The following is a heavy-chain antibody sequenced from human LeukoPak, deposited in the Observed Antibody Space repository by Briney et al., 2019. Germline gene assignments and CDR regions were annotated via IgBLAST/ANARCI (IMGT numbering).Heavy chain of an antibody. V-gene: IGHV3-23*01. CDR3: AKDSKSDSSSSILDSFDY. D-gene: IGHD6-6*01. CDR2: ITVGGGST. CDR1: GFIFSSYA. Sequence: GGSLRLSCAASGFIFSSYAMSWVRPAPGKGLEWVSAITVGGGSTYYADSVKGRFTISRDNSKNTLYLQMNSLRADDTAVYYCAKDSKSDSSSSILDSFDYWGRGTLVAVAS. J-gene: IGHJ4*02.